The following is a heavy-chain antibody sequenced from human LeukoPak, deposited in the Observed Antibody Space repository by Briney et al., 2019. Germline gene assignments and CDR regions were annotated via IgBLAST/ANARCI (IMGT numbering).Heavy chain of an antibody. J-gene: IGHJ6*02. CDR3: ARHKGIAAPPGGMDV. V-gene: IGHV5-51*01. Sequence: GESLKISCKGSGYSFTSYWIGWVRQMPGKGLEWMGIIYPGDSDTRYSPSFQGQVTISADKSISTAYLQWSSLKASATAMYYCARHKGIAAPPGGMDVWGQGTTVTVSS. CDR2: IYPGDSDT. CDR1: GYSFTSYW. D-gene: IGHD6-13*01.